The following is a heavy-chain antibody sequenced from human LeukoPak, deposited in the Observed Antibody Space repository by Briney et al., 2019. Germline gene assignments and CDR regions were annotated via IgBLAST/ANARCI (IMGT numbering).Heavy chain of an antibody. CDR1: GYTLTELS. CDR2: FDPEDGET. J-gene: IGHJ4*02. V-gene: IGHV1-24*01. Sequence: ASVTVSCKVSGYTLTELSMHWVRQAPGKGPEWMGGFDPEDGETIYAQKFQGRVTMTEDTSTDTAYMELSSLRSEDTAVYYCATDGVALTKYYYDSSGYNYWGQGTLVTVSS. D-gene: IGHD3-22*01. CDR3: ATDGVALTKYYYDSSGYNY.